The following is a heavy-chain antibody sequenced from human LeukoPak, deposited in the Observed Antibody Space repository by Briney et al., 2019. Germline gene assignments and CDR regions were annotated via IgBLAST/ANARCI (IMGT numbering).Heavy chain of an antibody. Sequence: SETLSLTCAVSGGSISSGGYSWSWIRQPPGKGLEWIGYIYHSGSTYYNPSLKSRVTISVDTSKNQFSLKLSSVTAADTAVYYCARRAHGYYGSGSYLGQPNDAFDIWGQGTVVTVSS. CDR1: GGSISSGGYS. J-gene: IGHJ3*02. D-gene: IGHD3-10*01. CDR2: IYHSGST. V-gene: IGHV4-30-2*01. CDR3: ARRAHGYYGSGSYLGQPNDAFDI.